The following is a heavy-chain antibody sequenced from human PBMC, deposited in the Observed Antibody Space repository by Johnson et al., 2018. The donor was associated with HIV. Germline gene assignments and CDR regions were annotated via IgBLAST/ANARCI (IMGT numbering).Heavy chain of an antibody. V-gene: IGHV3-20*04. CDR1: GFTFEDYG. J-gene: IGHJ3*02. D-gene: IGHD6-19*01. Sequence: VQLVESGGGVARPGGSLRLSCAASGFTFEDYGMSWVRQAPGKGLEWVSGIIWTGGRTGYAASVKGRFTISRDNAKKFLYLQMNSLRAEDTALYYCARDLFSAVAGMGGAFDIWGQGTMVTVSS. CDR2: IIWTGGRT. CDR3: ARDLFSAVAGMGGAFDI.